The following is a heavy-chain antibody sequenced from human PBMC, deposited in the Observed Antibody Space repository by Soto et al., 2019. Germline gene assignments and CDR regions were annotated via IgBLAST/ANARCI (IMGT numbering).Heavy chain of an antibody. CDR1: GITVSNAW. J-gene: IGHJ4*02. CDR3: FKGAQQGI. Sequence: GGSLRLSCVASGITVSNAWMNWVRQAPGKGLEWVGRIRPKADGGATDFAAPVKGRFTISRDDSKNTLYLQMNSVETEDTAVYYCFKGAQQGICGRGTLVTVSS. V-gene: IGHV3-15*05. CDR2: IRPKADGGAT.